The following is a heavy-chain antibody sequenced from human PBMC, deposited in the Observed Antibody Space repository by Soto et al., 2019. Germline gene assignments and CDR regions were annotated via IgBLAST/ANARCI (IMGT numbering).Heavy chain of an antibody. J-gene: IGHJ6*03. D-gene: IGHD6-19*01. Sequence: PSETLSLTCAVYGGSFSGYYWSWIRQPPGKGLEWIGEINHSGSTNYDPSLKSRVTISVDTSKNQFSLKLSSVTAADTAVYYCARLSGLSNYYYYMDVWGKGTTVTVSS. V-gene: IGHV4-34*01. CDR1: GGSFSGYY. CDR2: INHSGST. CDR3: ARLSGLSNYYYYMDV.